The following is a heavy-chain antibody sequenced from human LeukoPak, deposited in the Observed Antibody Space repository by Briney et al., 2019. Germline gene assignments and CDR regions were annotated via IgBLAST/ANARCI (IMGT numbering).Heavy chain of an antibody. CDR3: ARRIHSIAAAYDAFDL. V-gene: IGHV1-18*01. J-gene: IGHJ3*01. Sequence: ATVKVSCKASGYTFTSYGISWVRQAPGQGLEWMGWISAYNGNTNSAQKLQGGVTLTTDRSTSIASMKLTMMRPDDTGVYYCARRIHSIAAAYDAFDLWGQGTMVSVSS. D-gene: IGHD6-13*01. CDR2: ISAYNGNT. CDR1: GYTFTSYG.